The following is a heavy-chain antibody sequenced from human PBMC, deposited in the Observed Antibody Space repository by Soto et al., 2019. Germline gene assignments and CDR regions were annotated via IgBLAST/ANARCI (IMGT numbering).Heavy chain of an antibody. CDR1: GGSISSSSYY. J-gene: IGHJ1*01. CDR3: TTEQWLVPAGYFQH. Sequence: QLQLQESGPGLVKPSETLSLTCTVSGGSISSSSYYWGWIRQPPGKGLEWIGSIYYSGSTYYNPSLKSQATISVDTSRNQFSLKLSSVTAADTAVYYCTTEQWLVPAGYFQHWGQGTLVTVSS. V-gene: IGHV4-39*01. D-gene: IGHD6-19*01. CDR2: IYYSGST.